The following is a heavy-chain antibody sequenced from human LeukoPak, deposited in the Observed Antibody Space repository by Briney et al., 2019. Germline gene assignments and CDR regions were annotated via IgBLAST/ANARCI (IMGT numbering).Heavy chain of an antibody. V-gene: IGHV4-30-4*01. CDR3: ARVRQGYSGYDGYYFDY. Sequence: SETLSLTCTVSGGSISSGDYYWSWIRQPPGKGLEWIGYIYYSGSTYYNPSLKSRVTISVDTSKNQFSLKLSSVTAADTAVYYCARVRQGYSGYDGYYFDYWGQGTLVTVSS. CDR1: GGSISSGDYY. J-gene: IGHJ4*02. D-gene: IGHD5-12*01. CDR2: IYYSGST.